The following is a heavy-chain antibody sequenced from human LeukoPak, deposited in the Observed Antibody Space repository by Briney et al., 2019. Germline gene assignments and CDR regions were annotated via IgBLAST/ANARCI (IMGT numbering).Heavy chain of an antibody. CDR3: ARDIGSSWSGLPYFDY. CDR1: GFTFDDYA. V-gene: IGHV3-9*01. D-gene: IGHD6-13*01. Sequence: SGGSLRLSCAASGFTFDDYAMHWVRQAPGKGLEWVSGISWNSGSIGYADSVKGRFTISRDNAKNSLYLQMNSLRAEDTAVYYCARDIGSSWSGLPYFDYWGQGTLVTVSS. J-gene: IGHJ4*02. CDR2: ISWNSGSI.